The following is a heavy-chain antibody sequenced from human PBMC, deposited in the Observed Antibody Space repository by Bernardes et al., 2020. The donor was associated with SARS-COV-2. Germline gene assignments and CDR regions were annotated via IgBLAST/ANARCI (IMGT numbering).Heavy chain of an antibody. D-gene: IGHD6-6*01. V-gene: IGHV1-8*01. CDR3: ASVAGSSPLGY. Sequence: ASVKVSCKASGNSLRSYDINWVRQASGQGLEWLGWVNLRSGKTGYSQKFQGRVIMTRDTSIETVFMELRSLKSDDTAVYYCASVAGSSPLGYWGQGTRVSVSS. CDR2: VNLRSGKT. CDR1: GNSLRSYD. J-gene: IGHJ1*01.